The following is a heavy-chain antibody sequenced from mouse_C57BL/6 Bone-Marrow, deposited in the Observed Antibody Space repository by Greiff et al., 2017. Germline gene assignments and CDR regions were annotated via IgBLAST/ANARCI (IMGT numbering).Heavy chain of an antibody. CDR3: ATTSLYYGSSYYWFAY. Sequence: QVQLQQSGAELVKPGASVKISCKASGYAFSSYWMNWVKQRPGKGLEWVGQIYPGDGDTNYNGKFQGKATLTADKSSSTAYMQLSRLTSEDSAVYFCATTSLYYGSSYYWFAYWGQGTLVTVSA. V-gene: IGHV1-80*01. D-gene: IGHD1-1*01. J-gene: IGHJ3*01. CDR2: IYPGDGDT. CDR1: GYAFSSYW.